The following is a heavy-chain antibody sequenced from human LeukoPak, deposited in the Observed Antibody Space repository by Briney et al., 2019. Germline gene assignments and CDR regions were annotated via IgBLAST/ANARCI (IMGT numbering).Heavy chain of an antibody. Sequence: PSETLSLTCTVSGGSISSSSYYWGWIRQPPGKGLEWIGSIYYSGSTYYNPSLKGRVTISVDTSKNQFSLKLSSVTAADTAVYYCAREDIVVVPAARVENAFDIWGQGTMVTVSS. V-gene: IGHV4-39*07. D-gene: IGHD2-2*01. CDR3: AREDIVVVPAARVENAFDI. CDR2: IYYSGST. CDR1: GGSISSSSYY. J-gene: IGHJ3*02.